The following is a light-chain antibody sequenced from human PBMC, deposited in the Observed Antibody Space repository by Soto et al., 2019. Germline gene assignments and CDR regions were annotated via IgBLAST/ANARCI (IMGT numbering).Light chain of an antibody. CDR1: QSVSTN. J-gene: IGKJ1*01. V-gene: IGKV3-15*01. Sequence: IVMSLSPATLSVSPGASATLSCRASQSVSTNLAWYQQKPGQVPRVLIYGASTRATEIPARFSGSGSGTEFTLTIDSLQSEDFAVYYCQQYNFWPRTFGQGSKVDIK. CDR2: GAS. CDR3: QQYNFWPRT.